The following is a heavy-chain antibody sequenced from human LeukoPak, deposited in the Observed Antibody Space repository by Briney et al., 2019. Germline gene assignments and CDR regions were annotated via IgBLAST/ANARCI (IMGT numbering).Heavy chain of an antibody. CDR3: ARDLAGLVIIYTLDAFDI. V-gene: IGHV1-18*01. Sequence: ASVKVSCKASGYTFTSYGISWVRQAPGQGLEWMGWISAYNGNTNYAQKLQGRVTMTTDTSTSTAYMELRSLRSDDTAVYYCARDLAGLVIIYTLDAFDIWGQGTMVTVSS. CDR1: GYTFTSYG. J-gene: IGHJ3*02. D-gene: IGHD3/OR15-3a*01. CDR2: ISAYNGNT.